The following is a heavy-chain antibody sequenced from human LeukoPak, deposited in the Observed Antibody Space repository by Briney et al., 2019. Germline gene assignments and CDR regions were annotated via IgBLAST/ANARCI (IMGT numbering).Heavy chain of an antibody. CDR1: GGSFSGYY. CDR3: ARGLRNCSSTSCYIFDY. CDR2: INHSGST. V-gene: IGHV4-34*01. Sequence: SETLSLTCAVYGGSFSGYYWSWIRQPPGKGLEWIGEINHSGSTNYNPSLKSRVTISVDTSKNQFPLKLSSVTAADTAVYYCARGLRNCSSTSCYIFDYWGQGTLVTVSS. J-gene: IGHJ4*02. D-gene: IGHD2-2*01.